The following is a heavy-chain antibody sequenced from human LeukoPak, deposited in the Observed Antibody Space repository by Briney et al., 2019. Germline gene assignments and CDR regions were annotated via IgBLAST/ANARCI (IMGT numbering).Heavy chain of an antibody. CDR3: VVGDYWGAFDI. D-gene: IGHD4-17*01. Sequence: PGGSLRLSCTASGFTFGSYWMHWVRQAPGKGLVWVSRINSDGSSTSYADSVKGRFTISRDNAKNTLYLQMNSLRAEDTAVYYCVVGDYWGAFDIWGQGTMVTVSS. CDR1: GFTFGSYW. V-gene: IGHV3-74*01. J-gene: IGHJ3*02. CDR2: INSDGSST.